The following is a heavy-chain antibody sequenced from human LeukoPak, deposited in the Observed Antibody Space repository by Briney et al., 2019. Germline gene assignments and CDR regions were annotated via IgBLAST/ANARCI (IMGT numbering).Heavy chain of an antibody. V-gene: IGHV4-34*01. CDR2: INHSGST. Sequence: PSETLSLTCAVYGGSFSGYYWSWIRQPPGKGLEWIGEINHSGSTNYNPPLKSRVTISVDTSKNQFSLKLSSVTAADTAVYYCARGYKYYYDSSGYYDYWGQGTLVTVSS. CDR3: ARGYKYYYDSSGYYDY. CDR1: GGSFSGYY. J-gene: IGHJ4*02. D-gene: IGHD3-22*01.